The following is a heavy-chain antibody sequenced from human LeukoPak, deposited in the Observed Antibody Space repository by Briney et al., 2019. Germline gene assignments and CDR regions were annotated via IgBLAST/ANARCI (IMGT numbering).Heavy chain of an antibody. CDR1: GYTFTSYG. Sequence: ASVKVSCKASGYTFTSYGISWVRQAPGQGLEWMGWISAYNGNTNYAQKLQGRVTMTTDTSTSTAYMELRSLRSDDTAVYYCARVGSSPPSDYYMDVWGKGTTVTVSS. CDR3: ARVGSSPPSDYYMDV. D-gene: IGHD6-13*01. J-gene: IGHJ6*03. CDR2: ISAYNGNT. V-gene: IGHV1-18*01.